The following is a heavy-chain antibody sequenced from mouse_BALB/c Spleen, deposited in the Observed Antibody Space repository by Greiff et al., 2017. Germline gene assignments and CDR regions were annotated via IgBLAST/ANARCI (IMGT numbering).Heavy chain of an antibody. Sequence: QVQLKQSGPELVKPGASVKISCKASGYSFTSYYIHWVKQRPGQGLEWIGWIFPGSGNTKYNEKFKGKATLTADTSSSTAYMQLSSLTSEDSAVYFCARRSYYGPYFDYWGQGTTLTVSS. V-gene: IGHV1-66*01. D-gene: IGHD1-2*01. J-gene: IGHJ2*01. CDR2: IFPGSGNT. CDR1: GYSFTSYY. CDR3: ARRSYYGPYFDY.